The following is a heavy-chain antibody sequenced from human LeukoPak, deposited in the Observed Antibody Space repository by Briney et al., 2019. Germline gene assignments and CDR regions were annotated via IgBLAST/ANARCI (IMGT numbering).Heavy chain of an antibody. D-gene: IGHD5-18*01. CDR2: ISAYNGNT. J-gene: IGHJ3*02. V-gene: IGHV1-18*01. CDR1: GYTFTSYG. Sequence: ASVKVSCKASGYTFTSYGISWVRQAPRKGLEWMGWISAYNGNTNYAQKLQGRVTMTTDTSTSTAYKELRSLRSDDTAVYYCARVQLWFNAFDIWGQGTMVTVSS. CDR3: ARVQLWFNAFDI.